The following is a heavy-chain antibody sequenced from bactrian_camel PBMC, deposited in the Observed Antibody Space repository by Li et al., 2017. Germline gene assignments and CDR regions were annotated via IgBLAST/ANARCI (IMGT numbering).Heavy chain of an antibody. CDR3: TKGTGWGPGFAY. Sequence: VQLVESGGGSVQDGGSLTLSCACVSGYCDWRDCISWFRQAPGKEREGVAAVDSDGSTNYASTVKGRFTISRENAKPTVYLQLNSLKTEDSAMYYCTKGTGWGPGFAYWGQGTQVTVS. V-gene: IGHV3S1*01. CDR1: GYCDWRDC. D-gene: IGHD5*01. J-gene: IGHJ6*01. CDR2: VDSDGST.